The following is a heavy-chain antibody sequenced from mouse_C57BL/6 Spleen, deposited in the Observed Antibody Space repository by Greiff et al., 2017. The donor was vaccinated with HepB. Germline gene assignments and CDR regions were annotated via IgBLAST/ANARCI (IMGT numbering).Heavy chain of an antibody. CDR1: GYTFTSYW. J-gene: IGHJ3*01. CDR2: INPSSGYT. V-gene: IGHV1-7*01. Sequence: VQLQQSGAELAKPGASVKLSCKASGYTFTSYWMHWVKQRPGQGLEWIGYINPSSGYTKYNQKFKDKATLTADKSSSTAYMQLSSLTYEDSAVYYCARGAITTVVATPLAYWGQGTLVTVSA. CDR3: ARGAITTVVATPLAY. D-gene: IGHD1-1*01.